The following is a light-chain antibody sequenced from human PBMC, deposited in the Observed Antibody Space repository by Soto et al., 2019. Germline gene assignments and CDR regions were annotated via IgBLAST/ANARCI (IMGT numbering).Light chain of an antibody. CDR3: QQYGSSPWM. V-gene: IGKV3-20*01. CDR1: QTVSSDY. CDR2: GAS. Sequence: EIVLTQSPGTLSLSPGERATLSCRASQTVSSDYLAWYQQKAGQAPRLFIYGASSRATGIPDRFSGSGSGTDFTLTFSRLAPEDFAVYYCQQYGSSPWMFGQGTKVEIK. J-gene: IGKJ1*01.